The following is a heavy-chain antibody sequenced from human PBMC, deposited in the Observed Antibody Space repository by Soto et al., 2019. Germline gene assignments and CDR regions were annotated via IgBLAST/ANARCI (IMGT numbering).Heavy chain of an antibody. CDR1: GFTFSSYG. V-gene: IGHV3-30*18. Sequence: GGSLRLSCAASGFTFSSYGMHWVRQAPGKGLEWVAVISYGGSNKYYADSVKGRFTISRDNSKNTLYLQMNSLRAEDTAVYYCAKGSGSYWFYYGMDVWGQGTTVTVSS. CDR2: ISYGGSNK. J-gene: IGHJ6*02. D-gene: IGHD1-26*01. CDR3: AKGSGSYWFYYGMDV.